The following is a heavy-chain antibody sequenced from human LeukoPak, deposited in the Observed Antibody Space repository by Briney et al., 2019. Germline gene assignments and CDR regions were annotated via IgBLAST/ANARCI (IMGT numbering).Heavy chain of an antibody. CDR2: IWYDGSNK. CDR3: ARDPSSGWSGSCDY. CDR1: GFTFSSYA. Sequence: GRSLRLSCAASGFTFSSYAMHWVRQAPGKGLEWVAVIWYDGSNKYYADSVKGRFTISRDNSKNTLYLQMNSLRAEDTAVYYCARDPSSGWSGSCDYWGQGTLVTVSS. D-gene: IGHD6-19*01. V-gene: IGHV3-33*08. J-gene: IGHJ4*02.